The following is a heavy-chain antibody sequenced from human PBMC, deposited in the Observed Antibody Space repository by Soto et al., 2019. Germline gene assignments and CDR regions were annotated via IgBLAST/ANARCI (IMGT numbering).Heavy chain of an antibody. D-gene: IGHD2-2*01. J-gene: IGHJ6*02. V-gene: IGHV1-2*02. Sequence: ASVKVSCKASGYTFTGYYMHWVRQAPGQGLEWMGWINPNSGGTNYAQKFQGRVTMTRDTSISTAYMELSRLRSDDTAVYYCARGYCSSTSCYLLYYYYGMDVWGQGTMVTVSS. CDR2: INPNSGGT. CDR3: ARGYCSSTSCYLLYYYYGMDV. CDR1: GYTFTGYY.